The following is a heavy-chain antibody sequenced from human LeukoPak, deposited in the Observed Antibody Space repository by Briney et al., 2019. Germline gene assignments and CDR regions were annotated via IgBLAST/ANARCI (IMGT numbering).Heavy chain of an antibody. J-gene: IGHJ6*02. CDR2: ISYDGSNK. D-gene: IGHD2-21*01. CDR3: AKDFRVLRLNYYYGMDV. CDR1: GFTFSSYG. Sequence: GRSLRLSCAASGFTFSSYGMHWVRQAPGKGLEWVAVISYDGSNKYYADSVKGRFTISRDNSKNTLYLQMNSLRAEDTAVYYCAKDFRVLRLNYYYGMDVWGQGTTVTVSS. V-gene: IGHV3-30*18.